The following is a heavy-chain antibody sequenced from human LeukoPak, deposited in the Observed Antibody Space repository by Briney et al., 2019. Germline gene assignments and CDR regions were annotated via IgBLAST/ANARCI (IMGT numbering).Heavy chain of an antibody. CDR1: GFTFSGYA. Sequence: GGSLRLSCAASGFTFSGYALSWVRQAPGKGLEWVSSVSDSGGSTYYADSVKGRSTISRDNSKNTLYLQMNSLRAEDTAVYYCAKGDGYNYDNWFDPWGQGTLVTVSS. CDR3: AKGDGYNYDNWFDP. D-gene: IGHD5-24*01. V-gene: IGHV3-23*01. J-gene: IGHJ5*02. CDR2: VSDSGGST.